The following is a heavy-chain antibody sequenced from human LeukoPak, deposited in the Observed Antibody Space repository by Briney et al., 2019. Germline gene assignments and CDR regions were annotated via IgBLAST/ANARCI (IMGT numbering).Heavy chain of an antibody. CDR1: GYTFTGYY. V-gene: IGHV1-2*02. D-gene: IGHD6-19*01. Sequence: ASVKVSCKASGYTFTGYYMHWVRQTPGQGLEWMGWIDPNSGGTNYAQKFQGRVTMTRDTSITTAYMELSRLSFDDTAVYYCARVRIAVQFVTNDAFDIWGQGTMVTVSS. J-gene: IGHJ3*02. CDR3: ARVRIAVQFVTNDAFDI. CDR2: IDPNSGGT.